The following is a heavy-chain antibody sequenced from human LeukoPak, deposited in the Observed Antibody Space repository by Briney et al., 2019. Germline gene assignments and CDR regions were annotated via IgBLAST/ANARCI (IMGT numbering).Heavy chain of an antibody. Sequence: GGSLRLSCAASGLTFSSYWMSWVRQAPGKGLEWVANIKQDGSEKYYVDSVKGRFTISRDNAKNSLYLQMNSLRAEDTAVYYCARAGEMRYMDAWGKGTAVTVSS. CDR1: GLTFSSYW. CDR3: ARAGEMRYMDA. V-gene: IGHV3-7*01. J-gene: IGHJ6*03. CDR2: IKQDGSEK. D-gene: IGHD5-24*01.